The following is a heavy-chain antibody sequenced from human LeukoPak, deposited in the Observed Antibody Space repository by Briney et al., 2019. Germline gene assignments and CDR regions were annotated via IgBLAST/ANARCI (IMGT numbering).Heavy chain of an antibody. V-gene: IGHV4-31*03. CDR2: VYFNGNT. Sequence: SQTLSLTCSVSGGSMYSGGLYWTWIRQHPEKGLEWIGYVYFNGNTAYNPSLQSRIAISIDTSKNQFFLNLTSVTAADTAVYYCVRNLFGGQFDFWGRGVLVTVSS. CDR1: GGSMYSGGLY. CDR3: VRNLFGGQFDF. J-gene: IGHJ4*02. D-gene: IGHD3-16*01.